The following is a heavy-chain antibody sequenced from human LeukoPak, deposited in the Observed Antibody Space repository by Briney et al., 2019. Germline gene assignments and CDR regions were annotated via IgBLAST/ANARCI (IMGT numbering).Heavy chain of an antibody. V-gene: IGHV4-34*01. CDR2: INHSGST. D-gene: IGHD3-22*01. Sequence: PSETLSLTCVVYGGSFSGYYWSWIRQPPGKGLEWLGEINHSGSTNYTPSLKSRVPISVDTSKNQFSLKLSSVTAADTAVYYCARGSPYYYDSSGYYGFGYWGQGTLVTVSS. CDR3: ARGSPYYYDSSGYYGFGY. CDR1: GGSFSGYY. J-gene: IGHJ4*02.